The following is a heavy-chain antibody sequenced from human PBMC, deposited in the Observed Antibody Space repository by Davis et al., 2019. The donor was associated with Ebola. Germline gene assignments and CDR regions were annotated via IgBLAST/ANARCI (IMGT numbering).Heavy chain of an antibody. CDR2: IIPIFGTA. Sequence: SVKVSCKASGGTFSSYAISWVRQAPGQGLEWMGGIIPIFGTANYAQKFQGRVTITADESTSTAYMELSSLRSDDTAVYYCARDLGLTDITGTTGDYFDYWGQGTLVTVSS. V-gene: IGHV1-69*13. D-gene: IGHD1-7*01. CDR3: ARDLGLTDITGTTGDYFDY. J-gene: IGHJ4*02. CDR1: GGTFSSYA.